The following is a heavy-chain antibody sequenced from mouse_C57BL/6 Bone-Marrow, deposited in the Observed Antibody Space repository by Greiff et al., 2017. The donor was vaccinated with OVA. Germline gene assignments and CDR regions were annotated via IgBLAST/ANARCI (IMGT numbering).Heavy chain of an antibody. CDR1: GYTFTSYG. CDR3: ATRGDSAWFAY. D-gene: IGHD3-1*01. V-gene: IGHV1-81*01. Sequence: QVQLKQSGAELARPGASVKLSCKASGYTFTSYGISWVKQRTGQGLEWIGEIYPRSGNTYYNEKFKGKATLTADKSSSTAYMELCSLTSEDSAVYFCATRGDSAWFAYWGQGTLVTVSA. J-gene: IGHJ3*01. CDR2: IYPRSGNT.